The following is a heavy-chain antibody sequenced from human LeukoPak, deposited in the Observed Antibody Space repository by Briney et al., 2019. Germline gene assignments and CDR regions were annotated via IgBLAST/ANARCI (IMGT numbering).Heavy chain of an antibody. J-gene: IGHJ4*02. Sequence: QAGGSLRLSCAASGFTFSSYAMHWVRQAPGKGLEWVAVISYDGSNKYYADSVKGRFTISRDNSKNTLYLQMNSLRAEDTAVYYCARDFQQLWISDYWGQGTLVTVSS. V-gene: IGHV3-30-3*01. D-gene: IGHD6-13*01. CDR2: ISYDGSNK. CDR3: ARDFQQLWISDY. CDR1: GFTFSSYA.